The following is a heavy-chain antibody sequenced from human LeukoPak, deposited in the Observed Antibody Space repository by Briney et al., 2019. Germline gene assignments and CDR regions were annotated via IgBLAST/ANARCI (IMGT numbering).Heavy chain of an antibody. CDR3: ARAGYGDSDFDY. D-gene: IGHD4-17*01. J-gene: IGHJ4*02. CDR1: GGSISSSSYY. Sequence: SETLSLTCTVSGGSISSSSYYWGWIRQPPGKGLEWIGSIYYSGNTYHNPSLKSRVTISVDTSKNQFSLKLNSVTAADTAVYYCARAGYGDSDFDYWGQGTLVTVSS. V-gene: IGHV4-39*07. CDR2: IYYSGNT.